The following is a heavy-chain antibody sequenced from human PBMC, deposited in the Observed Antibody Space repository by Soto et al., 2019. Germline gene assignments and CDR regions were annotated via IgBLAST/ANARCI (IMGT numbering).Heavy chain of an antibody. J-gene: IGHJ4*02. CDR2: VSGSAGST. CDR1: GFTFSSHA. CDR3: AKEGGIAATGPRGVFAE. V-gene: IGHV3-23*01. D-gene: IGHD6-13*01. Sequence: PGGSLRLSCAASGFTFSSHAMSWVRQAPGKGLEWVSAVSGSAGSTYYADSVKGRLTISRDNSKNTLYLQMNSLRAEDTAIYYCAKEGGIAATGPRGVFAEWGQGTLVPV.